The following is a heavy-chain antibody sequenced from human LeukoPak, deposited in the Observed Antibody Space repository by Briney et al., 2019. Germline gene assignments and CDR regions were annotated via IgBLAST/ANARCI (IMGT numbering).Heavy chain of an antibody. D-gene: IGHD1-26*01. CDR2: IGGSGGST. J-gene: IGHJ4*02. Sequence: PGGSLGLSCAASGFTFSSYAMSWVRQAPGKGLEWVSAIGGSGGSTYYADSVKGRFTISRDNSKNTLYLQINSLRAEDTAVYYCAKDSGSYYFDYWGQGTLVTVSS. CDR1: GFTFSSYA. V-gene: IGHV3-23*01. CDR3: AKDSGSYYFDY.